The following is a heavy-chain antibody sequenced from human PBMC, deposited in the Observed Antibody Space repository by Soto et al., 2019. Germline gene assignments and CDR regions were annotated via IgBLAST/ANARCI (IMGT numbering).Heavy chain of an antibody. CDR3: AKDLQSYGDYDYYCYGMDV. D-gene: IGHD4-17*01. V-gene: IGHV3-30*18. CDR1: GFTFSTYG. CDR2: ISYDGTNK. Sequence: QVQLVESGGGEVQPGRSLTISCAASGFTFSTYGMHWVRQTPGKGLEWVAVISYDGTNKFYSDSVKGRFTISRDNFKNTMTLHMNSLRADDTAVYSCAKDLQSYGDYDYYCYGMDVWGIGTRVTVSS. J-gene: IGHJ6*04.